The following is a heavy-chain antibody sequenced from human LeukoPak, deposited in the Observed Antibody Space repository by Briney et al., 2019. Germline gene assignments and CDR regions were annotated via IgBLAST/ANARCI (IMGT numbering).Heavy chain of an antibody. Sequence: SETLSLTCTVSGDSISSYNYFWGWIRQPRGKGLEWFVSIYYCGNTYHNPSHKSRFTLTAQTSKNMFSLKETSVAAADTAVYYCARASSGYYWDFDYWGQGALVTVSS. D-gene: IGHD3-22*01. V-gene: IGHV4-39*01. J-gene: IGHJ4*02. CDR3: ARASSGYYWDFDY. CDR1: GDSISSYNYF. CDR2: IYYCGNT.